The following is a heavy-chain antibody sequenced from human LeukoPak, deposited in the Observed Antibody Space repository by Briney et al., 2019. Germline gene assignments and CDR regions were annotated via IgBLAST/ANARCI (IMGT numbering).Heavy chain of an antibody. CDR3: ARKGAGYSGYGIDY. Sequence: GGSLRLSCAASGFTFSSYGMSWVRQAPGKGLEWVSSISSSSSYIYYADSVKGRFTISRDNAKNSLYPQMSSLRGEDTAVFYCARKGAGYSGYGIDYWGQGTLVTVSS. J-gene: IGHJ4*02. D-gene: IGHD5-12*01. CDR1: GFTFSSYG. CDR2: ISSSSSYI. V-gene: IGHV3-21*01.